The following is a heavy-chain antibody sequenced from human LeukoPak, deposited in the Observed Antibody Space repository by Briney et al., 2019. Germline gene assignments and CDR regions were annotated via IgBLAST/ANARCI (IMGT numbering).Heavy chain of an antibody. CDR1: GFTFSSYD. J-gene: IGHJ4*02. CDR2: IGTAGDT. D-gene: IGHD1-26*01. Sequence: GGSLRLSCAASGFTFSSYDMHWVRQATGKGLERVSAIGTAGDTYYPGSVKGRFTISRENAKNSLYLQMNSLRAGDTAVYYCARATRKVGFDYWGQGTLVTVSS. CDR3: ARATRKVGFDY. V-gene: IGHV3-13*01.